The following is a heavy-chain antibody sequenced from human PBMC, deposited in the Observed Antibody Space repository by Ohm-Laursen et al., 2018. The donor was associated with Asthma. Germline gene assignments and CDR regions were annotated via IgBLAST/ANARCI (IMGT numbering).Heavy chain of an antibody. D-gene: IGHD6-19*01. CDR1: GFTFSNYP. CDR3: ARQGSTWYSTGGEYFPH. V-gene: IGHV3-21*01. J-gene: IGHJ1*01. CDR2: ITTNSNYI. Sequence: SLRLSCAASGFTFSNYPMNWVRQAPGQGPEWISSITTNSNYIYYADSVQGRFTVSRDNAKNSMFLQMNSLRAEDTAVYYCARQGSTWYSTGGEYFPHWGQGTLVSVSS.